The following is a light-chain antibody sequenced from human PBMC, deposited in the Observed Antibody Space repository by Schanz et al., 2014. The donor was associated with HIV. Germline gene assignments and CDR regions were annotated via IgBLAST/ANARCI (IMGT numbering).Light chain of an antibody. Sequence: QSALTQPASVSGSPGQSITISCTGSSSDPGGSKYVSWYRPYPGKAPQLLIYDVSNRPSGVSNRFSGSKSGNTASLTISGLQAEDENDYYCSSYTSSTWVFGGGTKLTVL. CDR2: DVS. CDR3: SSYTSSTWV. V-gene: IGLV2-14*01. J-gene: IGLJ3*02. CDR1: SSDPGGSKY.